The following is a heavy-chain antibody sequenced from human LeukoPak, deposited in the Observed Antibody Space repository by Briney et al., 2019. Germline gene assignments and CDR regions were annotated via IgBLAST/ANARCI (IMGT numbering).Heavy chain of an antibody. CDR1: GGTFSSYA. D-gene: IGHD5-12*01. CDR2: IIPIFGTA. Sequence: SVKVSCKASGGTFSSYAISWVRQAPGQGLEWMGGIIPIFGTANYAQKFQGRVTITADESTSTAYMELRSLRSDDTAVYYCARGGYGEYFQHWGQGTLVTVSS. V-gene: IGHV1-69*13. CDR3: ARGGYGEYFQH. J-gene: IGHJ1*01.